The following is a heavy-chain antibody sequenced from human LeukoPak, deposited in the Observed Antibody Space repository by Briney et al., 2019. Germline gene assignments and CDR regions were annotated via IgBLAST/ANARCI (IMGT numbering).Heavy chain of an antibody. CDR1: GGSISSGGYY. Sequence: SETLSLTCSVSGGSISSGGYYWSWIRQHPGKGLEWIGYIYYSGSTYYNPSLKSRVTISVDTSKNQFSLKLSSVTAADTAVYYCARVDYGDYVAFDIWGQGTMVTVSS. J-gene: IGHJ3*02. CDR2: IYYSGST. D-gene: IGHD4-17*01. V-gene: IGHV4-31*03. CDR3: ARVDYGDYVAFDI.